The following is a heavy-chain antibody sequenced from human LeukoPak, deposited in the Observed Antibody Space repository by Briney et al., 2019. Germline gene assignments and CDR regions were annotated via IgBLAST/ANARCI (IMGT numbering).Heavy chain of an antibody. V-gene: IGHV3-23*01. D-gene: IGHD6-13*01. CDR2: ISGSGGST. CDR3: AKDWRAAAVGYGMDV. J-gene: IGHJ6*02. CDR1: GFTLCRYG. Sequence: GGSLGLFCAASGFTLCRYGKSLVRPAPGEGGGWVSTISGSGGSTYYADSVKGRFTISRDNSKNTLYLQMNSLRAEDTAVYYCAKDWRAAAVGYGMDVWGQGTTVTVSS.